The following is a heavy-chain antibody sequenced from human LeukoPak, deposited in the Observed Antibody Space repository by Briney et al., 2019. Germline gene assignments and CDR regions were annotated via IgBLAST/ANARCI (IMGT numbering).Heavy chain of an antibody. D-gene: IGHD3-10*01. CDR2: IYTSGST. J-gene: IGHJ5*02. Sequence: SETLSLTRTVSGGSISSGSYYWSWIRQPAGKGLEWIGRIYTSGSTNFNPSLKSRVTISVDTSKNQFSLKLSSVTAADTAVYYCAREKTYGSGTYYNNLFDPWGQGILVTVSS. V-gene: IGHV4-61*02. CDR3: AREKTYGSGTYYNNLFDP. CDR1: GGSISSGSYY.